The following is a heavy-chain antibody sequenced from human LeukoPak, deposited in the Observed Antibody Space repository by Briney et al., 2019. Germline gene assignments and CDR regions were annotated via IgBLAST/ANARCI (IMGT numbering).Heavy chain of an antibody. Sequence: GGSLRLSCAASGFTFSDYYMSWIRQAPGKGLEWVSYISSSSSYTNYADSVKGRFTISRDNAKNTLYLQMNSLRAEDTAVYYGAKDSPTAGSVWTMTDYWGQGTLVTVSS. CDR3: AKDSPTAGSVWTMTDY. D-gene: IGHD6-19*01. CDR1: GFTFSDYY. CDR2: ISSSSSYT. V-gene: IGHV3-11*05. J-gene: IGHJ4*02.